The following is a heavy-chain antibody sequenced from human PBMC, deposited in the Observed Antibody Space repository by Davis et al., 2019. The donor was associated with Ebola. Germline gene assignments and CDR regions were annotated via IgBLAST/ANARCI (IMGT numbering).Heavy chain of an antibody. CDR2: INHSGST. CDR3: ARGTDYGGNSVWFDP. J-gene: IGHJ5*02. D-gene: IGHD4-23*01. CDR1: AGSFSGSY. Sequence: SQTLSPTCPVYAGSFSGSYWSWIRQPPGKGLDWLGEINHSGSTNYNPSLKSRVTISVDTSKNQFSLKLSSVTAADTAVYYCARGTDYGGNSVWFDPWGQGTLVTVSS. V-gene: IGHV4-34*01.